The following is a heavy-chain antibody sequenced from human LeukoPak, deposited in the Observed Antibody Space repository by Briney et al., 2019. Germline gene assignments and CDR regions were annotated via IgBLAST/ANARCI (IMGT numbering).Heavy chain of an antibody. V-gene: IGHV3-7*01. J-gene: IGHJ4*02. CDR1: GFSFSGYW. CDR3: AREAYDFWSGSAF. CDR2: INQDGSEK. Sequence: GGSLRLSCAASGFSFSGYWVTWVRQAPGKGLEWVANINQDGSEKHYVDSVKGRFTISRDNAKNSLFLQMTSLRAEDTAVYYCAREAYDFWSGSAFWGQGTQVTVSS. D-gene: IGHD3-3*01.